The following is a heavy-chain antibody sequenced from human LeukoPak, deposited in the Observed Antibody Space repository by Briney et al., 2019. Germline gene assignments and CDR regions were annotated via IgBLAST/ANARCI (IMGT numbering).Heavy chain of an antibody. CDR3: ARLLAYCGGDCYPYYFDY. CDR2: IYYSGST. Sequence: TASETLSLTCAVYGGSFSGYYWSWIRQPPGKGLEWIGYIYYSGSTNYNPSLKSRVTISVDTSKNQFSLKLSSVTAADTAVYYCARLLAYCGGDCYPYYFDYWGQGTLVTVSS. V-gene: IGHV4-59*08. D-gene: IGHD2-21*02. CDR1: GGSFSGYY. J-gene: IGHJ4*02.